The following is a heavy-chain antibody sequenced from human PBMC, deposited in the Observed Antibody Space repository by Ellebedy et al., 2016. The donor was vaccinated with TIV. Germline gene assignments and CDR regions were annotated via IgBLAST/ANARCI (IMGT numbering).Heavy chain of an antibody. CDR1: GFTFSTYA. CDR2: ILKDGSNK. J-gene: IGHJ4*02. CDR3: ARDWFENFGSIVLVTSPDY. D-gene: IGHD2-21*02. V-gene: IGHV3-30*04. Sequence: PGGSLRLSCAASGFTFSTYAMDWIRQTPGEGLEWVATILKDGSNKYYADSVQGRFTIPRDNSKNTLYLQMNNLRREDTSRYYCARDWFENFGSIVLVTSPDYWGQGTLVTVSP.